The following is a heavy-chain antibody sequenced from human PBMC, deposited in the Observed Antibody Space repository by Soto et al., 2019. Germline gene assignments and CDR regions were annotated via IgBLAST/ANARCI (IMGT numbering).Heavy chain of an antibody. D-gene: IGHD6-13*01. J-gene: IGHJ6*02. CDR2: ISSSSSTI. V-gene: IGHV3-48*02. CDR1: GFTFSSYS. CDR3: AREGSSSWFYYGMDV. Sequence: VGSLRLSCAASGFTFSSYSMNWVRQAPGKGLEWVSYISSSSSTIYYADSVKGRFTISRDNAKNSLYLQMNSLRDEDTAVYYCAREGSSSWFYYGMDVWGQGTTVTVSS.